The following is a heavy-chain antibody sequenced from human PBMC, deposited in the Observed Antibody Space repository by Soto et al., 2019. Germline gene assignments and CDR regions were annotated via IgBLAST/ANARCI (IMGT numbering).Heavy chain of an antibody. J-gene: IGHJ4*02. Sequence: QITLKESGPALVKPTQTLTLTCTFSGFSLSTSGVGVGWIRQPPGEALEWLALIYWDDYKHFSPSLESRLTIPKDPSKTQGVLTMTKMDPVDTATYCCVHKGGGDRILDYWGQGTLVTVSS. V-gene: IGHV2-5*02. CDR1: GFSLSTSGVG. D-gene: IGHD3-16*01. CDR2: IYWDDYK. CDR3: VHKGGGDRILDY.